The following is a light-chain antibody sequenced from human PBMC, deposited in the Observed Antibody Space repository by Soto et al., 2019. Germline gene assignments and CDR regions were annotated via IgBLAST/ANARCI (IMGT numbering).Light chain of an antibody. V-gene: IGKV3-15*01. CDR2: GAS. CDR1: QRVSTN. J-gene: IGKJ4*01. CDR3: QQYTNWLALT. Sequence: EIAMTQFPATLSVSPGERATLSCRASQRVSTNLAWYQQKPGQAPRLLIYGASTRATGIPARLSGSGSGTEFTLTMSSLQSEDSAVYCCQQYTNWLALTFGGGTKVEIK.